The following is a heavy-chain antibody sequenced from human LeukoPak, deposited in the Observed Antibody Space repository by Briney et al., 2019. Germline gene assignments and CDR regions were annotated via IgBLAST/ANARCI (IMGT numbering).Heavy chain of an antibody. CDR1: GFTFSSYA. J-gene: IGHJ6*02. V-gene: IGHV3-30-3*01. Sequence: GGSLRLSCAASGFTFSSYAMHWVRQAPGKGLEWVAVISYDGSNKYYADSVKGRFTISRDSSKNTLYLQMNSLRAEDTAVYYCAESGPSCSWYNYYYYYGMDVWGQGTTVTVSS. D-gene: IGHD6-13*01. CDR3: AESGPSCSWYNYYYYYGMDV. CDR2: ISYDGSNK.